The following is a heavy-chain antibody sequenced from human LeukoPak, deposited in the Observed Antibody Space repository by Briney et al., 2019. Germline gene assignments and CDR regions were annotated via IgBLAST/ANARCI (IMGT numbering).Heavy chain of an antibody. CDR1: GGSFGGYY. CDR3: AREGRQQLRY. Sequence: SETLSLTCAVYGGSFGGYYWSWIRQPPGKGLEWIGEINHSGSTTYNPSLKTRVTISVDTSKSQFSLKLSSVTAADTAVYYCAREGRQQLRYWGQGTLVTVSS. J-gene: IGHJ4*02. CDR2: INHSGST. D-gene: IGHD6-13*01. V-gene: IGHV4-34*01.